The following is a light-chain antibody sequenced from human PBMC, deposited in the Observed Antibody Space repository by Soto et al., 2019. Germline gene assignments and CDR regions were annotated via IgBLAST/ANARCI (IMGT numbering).Light chain of an antibody. CDR2: GAS. V-gene: IGKV3-20*01. CDR1: QSISRY. CDR3: QQYGSSPPT. J-gene: IGKJ1*01. Sequence: IVLTQSHGTLSLSPGERTTLSCRASQSISRYLAWYQQNPGQGPRLLIYGASSRATGTPDRFSGSGSGTDFTLTINRLEPEYFALYYCQQYGSSPPTFGQGTKV.